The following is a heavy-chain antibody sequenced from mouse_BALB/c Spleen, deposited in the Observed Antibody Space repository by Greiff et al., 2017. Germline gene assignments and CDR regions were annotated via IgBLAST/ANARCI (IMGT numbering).Heavy chain of an antibody. J-gene: IGHJ4*01. CDR1: GYTFTDYY. Sequence: QVQLQQSGAELARPGASVKLSCKASGYTFTDYYINWVKQRTGQGLEWIGEIYPGSGNTYYNEKFKGKATLTADKSSSTAYMQLSSLTSEDSAVYFCARKAYGDYYAMDYWGQGTSVTVSS. D-gene: IGHD1-1*02. V-gene: IGHV1-77*01. CDR2: IYPGSGNT. CDR3: ARKAYGDYYAMDY.